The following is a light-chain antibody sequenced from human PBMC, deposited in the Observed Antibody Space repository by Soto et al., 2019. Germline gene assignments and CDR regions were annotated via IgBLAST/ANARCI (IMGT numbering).Light chain of an antibody. V-gene: IGKV3-11*01. CDR1: QSVSNH. Sequence: DIVLTQSPATLSLSPGERASISCRASQSVSNHLAWYQQKPGQAPKLLIYDASNWPSGIPSRFSGSGSGTDFTLTISSLEPEDVAVYYCQQHTSSPWTFGQGTKVEIK. CDR3: QQHTSSPWT. CDR2: DAS. J-gene: IGKJ1*01.